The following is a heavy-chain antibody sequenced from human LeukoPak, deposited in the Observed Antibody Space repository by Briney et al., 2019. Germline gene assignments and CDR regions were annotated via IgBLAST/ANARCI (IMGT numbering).Heavy chain of an antibody. V-gene: IGHV1-2*02. CDR2: INPNSGVT. CDR1: GYTFTTSY. J-gene: IGHJ6*02. Sequence: ASVKVSCKASGYTFTTSYIHWVRRAPGQGLEWMGWINPNSGVTESPQKFQGRVTMTRDTSISTAHMELSRLRSDDAAVYYCARDPIVGATISGYYGMDVWGQGTTVTVSS. D-gene: IGHD1-26*01. CDR3: ARDPIVGATISGYYGMDV.